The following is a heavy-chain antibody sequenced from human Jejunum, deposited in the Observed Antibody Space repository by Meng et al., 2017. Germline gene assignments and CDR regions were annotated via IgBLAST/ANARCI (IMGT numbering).Heavy chain of an antibody. J-gene: IGHJ4*02. CDR3: ASRPVGIRTYYFDC. CDR2: VFHSGTP. D-gene: IGHD2-21*01. Sequence: VQLQVSGPGLVKPSGTLSLTRSVSGCVITSTEWWSWVRQTPGKGLEWIGEVFHSGTPNYNPSLMSRLTMSVDKSKNQFSLNLTSVTAADTAVYYCASRPVGIRTYYFDCWGQGTLVTVSS. CDR1: GCVITSTEW. V-gene: IGHV4-4*02.